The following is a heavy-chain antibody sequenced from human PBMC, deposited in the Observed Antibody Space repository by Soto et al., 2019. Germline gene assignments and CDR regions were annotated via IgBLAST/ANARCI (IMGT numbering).Heavy chain of an antibody. Sequence: EVQLVESGGDLVQRGGSLRLSCAASGFTFSRSWMSWVRQAPGKWLEWVANTNEDGSQINYVDSVKGRFTASRDNAKNLLFLQMNNLRGEDTAIYYCARDPRNGAIDYWGQGTLVTVSS. CDR2: TNEDGSQI. D-gene: IGHD2-8*01. CDR1: GFTFSRSW. V-gene: IGHV3-7*01. CDR3: ARDPRNGAIDY. J-gene: IGHJ4*02.